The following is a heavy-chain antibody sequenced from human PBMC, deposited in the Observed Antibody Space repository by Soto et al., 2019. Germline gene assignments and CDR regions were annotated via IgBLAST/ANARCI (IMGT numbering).Heavy chain of an antibody. D-gene: IGHD2-15*01. CDR2: ISAHNGNT. CDR3: ARGYCSGVSCYDRIIASCFDP. CDR1: GYTFTSYG. Sequence: ASVKVSCKASGYTFTSYGISWVRQAPGQGLEWMGWISAHNGNTNYAQKLQGRVTMTTDTSTSTAYMELRSLRSDDTAVYYCARGYCSGVSCYDRIIASCFDPWGQGTLVTVSS. V-gene: IGHV1-18*04. J-gene: IGHJ5*02.